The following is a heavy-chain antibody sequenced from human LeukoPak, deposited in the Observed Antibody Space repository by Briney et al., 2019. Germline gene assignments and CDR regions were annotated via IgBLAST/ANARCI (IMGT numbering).Heavy chain of an antibody. V-gene: IGHV1-2*02. D-gene: IGHD2-2*01. J-gene: IGHJ4*02. Sequence: GASVKVSCKAPGYTFTGYYMHWVRQAPGQGLEWMGWINPNSGGTNYAQKFQGRVTMTRDTSISTAYMELSRLRSDDTAVYYCAREGDCSSTSCYLTPYTYWGQGTLVTVSS. CDR1: GYTFTGYY. CDR3: AREGDCSSTSCYLTPYTY. CDR2: INPNSGGT.